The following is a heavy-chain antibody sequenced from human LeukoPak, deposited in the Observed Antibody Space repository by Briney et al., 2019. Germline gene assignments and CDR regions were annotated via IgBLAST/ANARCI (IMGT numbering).Heavy chain of an antibody. J-gene: IGHJ5*02. V-gene: IGHV1-69*05. CDR1: GGTFSSYA. D-gene: IGHD5-18*01. CDR3: ARVGLDTAMVTGYWFDP. Sequence: SVKVSCKASGGTFSSYAISWVRQAPGQGLEWMGGIIPIFGTANYAQKFQGRVTITTAESTSTAYMELSSLRSEDTAVYYCARVGLDTAMVTGYWFDPWAREPWSPSPQ. CDR2: IIPIFGTA.